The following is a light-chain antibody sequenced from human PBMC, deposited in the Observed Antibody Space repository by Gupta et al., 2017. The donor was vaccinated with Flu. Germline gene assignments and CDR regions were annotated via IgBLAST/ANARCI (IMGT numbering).Light chain of an antibody. V-gene: IGLV1-44*01. CDR2: SNN. CDR3: ETWDDSLNGPV. CDR1: RSNVVSTA. J-gene: IGLJ3*02. Sequence: VTIPCSCSRSNVVSTAVHWYQQLQGTAPKVLFYSNNERPSGVPDRFPGSKSGTSASLAISGLQSEDEANYYCETWDDSLNGPVFGGGTKLTVL.